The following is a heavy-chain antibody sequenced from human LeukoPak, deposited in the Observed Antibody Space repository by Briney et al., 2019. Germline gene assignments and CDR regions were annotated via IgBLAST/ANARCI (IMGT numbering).Heavy chain of an antibody. CDR2: ISDSGGGT. V-gene: IGHV3-23*01. CDR1: GFTVSNNY. Sequence: GGSLRLSCAASGFTVSNNYMSWVRQAPGKGLEWVSVISDSGGGTNYADSVKGRFTVSRDNSKNTLYLQMNSLRAEDTAVYYCVKASRDSSGNYWSAGYWGQGTLVTVSS. D-gene: IGHD3-22*01. J-gene: IGHJ4*02. CDR3: VKASRDSSGNYWSAGY.